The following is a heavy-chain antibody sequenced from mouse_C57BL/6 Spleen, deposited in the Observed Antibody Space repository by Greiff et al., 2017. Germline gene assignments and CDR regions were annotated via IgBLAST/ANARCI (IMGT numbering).Heavy chain of an antibody. V-gene: IGHV2-5*01. CDR3: RTTVVATDAMDY. D-gene: IGHD1-1*01. J-gene: IGHJ4*01. CDR2: IWRGGST. CDR1: GFSLTSYG. Sequence: QVQLKQSGPGLVQPSQSLSITCTASGFSLTSYGVHWVRQSPGKGLEWLGVIWRGGSTDYDAAFMSRLSITKDNSKSQVFFKMNSLQADDTAIYYCRTTVVATDAMDYWGQGTSVTVSS.